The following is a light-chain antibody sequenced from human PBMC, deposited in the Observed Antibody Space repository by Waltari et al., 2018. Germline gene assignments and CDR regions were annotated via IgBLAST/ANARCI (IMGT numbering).Light chain of an antibody. V-gene: IGLV2-23*02. Sequence: QSALTQPASVSGSPGQSITISCTGTSSDAGSYNFVPWYQQYPGKAPKLMIYEVSKRPSGVSNRFSGSKSGNTASLTISGLQAEDEADYYCCSYAGSSTGVFGGGTKLTVL. CDR1: SSDAGSYNF. CDR2: EVS. CDR3: CSYAGSSTGV. J-gene: IGLJ2*01.